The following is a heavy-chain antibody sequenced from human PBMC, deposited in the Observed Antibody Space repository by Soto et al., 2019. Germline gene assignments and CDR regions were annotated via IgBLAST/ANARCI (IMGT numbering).Heavy chain of an antibody. Sequence: EVQLVESGGGLVQPGGSLRLSCAASGFTFDDYAIHWVRQIPGKGLEWVSGISWNGDATGYADSVKGRFTISRDNAKNPLYLQMDSLKSEDTAMYYCANLPLYGSGFDCWGQGTLVTVSS. CDR1: GFTFDDYA. CDR3: ANLPLYGSGFDC. D-gene: IGHD3-10*01. J-gene: IGHJ4*02. CDR2: ISWNGDAT. V-gene: IGHV3-9*01.